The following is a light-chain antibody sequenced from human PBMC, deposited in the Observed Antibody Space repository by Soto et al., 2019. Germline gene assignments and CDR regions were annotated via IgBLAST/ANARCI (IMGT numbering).Light chain of an antibody. Sequence: EIVLTQSPATLSLSPGERATLSCRASQSVSSYLAWYQQKPGQAPRLLIFCASIRDTGIPDRVSGSGSGTDFTLTISGLESEDFAVYYCQQYGSSPGTFGQGTKV. J-gene: IGKJ1*01. CDR1: QSVSSY. CDR2: CAS. V-gene: IGKV3-20*01. CDR3: QQYGSSPGT.